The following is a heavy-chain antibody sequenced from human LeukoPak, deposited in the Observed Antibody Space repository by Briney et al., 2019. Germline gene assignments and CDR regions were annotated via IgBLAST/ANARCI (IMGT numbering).Heavy chain of an antibody. CDR3: ARDQPRYSSGWWVNWFDP. V-gene: IGHV1-69*06. D-gene: IGHD6-19*01. CDR1: GGTFSNYA. Sequence: SVKVSCKASGGTFSNYAISWVRQAPGQGLEWMGGIIPIFATANYAQKFQGRVTMTEDTSTDTAYMELSSLRSEDTAVYYCARDQPRYSSGWWVNWFDPWGQGTLVTVSS. CDR2: IIPIFATA. J-gene: IGHJ5*02.